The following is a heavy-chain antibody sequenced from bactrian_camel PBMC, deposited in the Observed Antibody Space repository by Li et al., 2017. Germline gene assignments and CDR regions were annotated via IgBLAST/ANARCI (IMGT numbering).Heavy chain of an antibody. CDR2: IDSDGST. J-gene: IGHJ4*01. V-gene: IGHV3S26*01. D-gene: IGHD2*01. Sequence: QLVESGGGSVQAGGSLRLSCVVSGYGYSWFCMGWFRQAPGKEREGVAVIDSDGSTRYKDSVQGRFTISKDDANNALYLQMNSLKPEDTAMYYCAARRSYTCGGMWRLKQMYDYWGQGTQVTVS. CDR3: AARRSYTCGGMWRLKQMYDY. CDR1: GYGYSWFC.